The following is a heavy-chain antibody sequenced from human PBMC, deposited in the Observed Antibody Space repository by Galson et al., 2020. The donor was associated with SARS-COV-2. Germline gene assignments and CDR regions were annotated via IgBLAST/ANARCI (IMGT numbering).Heavy chain of an antibody. J-gene: IGHJ4*02. CDR1: GYSFTGYY. Sequence: ASVKVSCKASGYSFTGYYMHWVRQAPGQGLEWMGWINPNSGSTSYAQNFQDRVTMTRDTSINTAYMEPSRLRSDDMAVYYCAKGTLYYYNSGSYRFDSWGQGTLVTVSS. V-gene: IGHV1-2*02. CDR2: INPNSGST. CDR3: AKGTLYYYNSGSYRFDS. D-gene: IGHD3-10*01.